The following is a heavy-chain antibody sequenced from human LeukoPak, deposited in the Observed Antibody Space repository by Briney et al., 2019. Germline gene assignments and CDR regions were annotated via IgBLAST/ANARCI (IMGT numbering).Heavy chain of an antibody. V-gene: IGHV3-48*03. J-gene: IGHJ5*02. CDR2: ISSSGSTI. CDR1: GFTFSSYE. CDR3: AKDVRYYGSGSYYNGLDP. Sequence: GGSLRLSCAASGFTFSSYEMNWVRQAPGKGLEWVSYISSSGSTIYYADSVKGRFTISRDNAKNSLYLQMNSLRAGDTALYYCAKDVRYYGSGSYYNGLDPWGQGTLVTVSS. D-gene: IGHD3-10*01.